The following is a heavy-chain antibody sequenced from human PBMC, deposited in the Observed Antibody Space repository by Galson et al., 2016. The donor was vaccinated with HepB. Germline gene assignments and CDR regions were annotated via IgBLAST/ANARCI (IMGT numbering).Heavy chain of an antibody. CDR3: AKRHEYCPPVGCSVDY. D-gene: IGHD2/OR15-2a*01. V-gene: IGHV3-30*18. CDR1: GFTFSGYG. J-gene: IGHJ4*02. CDR2: DSMDGRRK. Sequence: LRLSCAASGFTFSGYGMHWVRQAPGKGLEWVAADSMDGRRKFYADSVKGRFTISRDNSNNILLLQMSSLRVDDTAVYFCAKRHEYCPPVGCSVDYWGQGTLVSVSS.